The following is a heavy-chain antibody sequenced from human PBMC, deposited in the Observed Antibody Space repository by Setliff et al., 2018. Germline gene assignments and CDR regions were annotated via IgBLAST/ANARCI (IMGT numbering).Heavy chain of an antibody. J-gene: IGHJ6*03. CDR3: ARMSGFLYMDV. CDR2: INHSGST. Sequence: SETLSLTCAASGGSFTYYYWTWIRQPPGKGLEWIGEINHSGSTRYAPSLKSRVTISVDTSENQFSLKLTSVTAADTAVYYCARMSGFLYMDVWGKGTTVTVSS. V-gene: IGHV4-34*01. CDR1: GGSFTYYY. D-gene: IGHD3-3*01.